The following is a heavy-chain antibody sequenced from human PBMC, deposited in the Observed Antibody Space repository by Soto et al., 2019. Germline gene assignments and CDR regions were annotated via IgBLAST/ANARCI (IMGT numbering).Heavy chain of an antibody. CDR3: ARDPSYGDYSYYGMDV. D-gene: IGHD4-17*01. CDR1: GGSINSGGYY. Sequence: QVQLQESGPGLVKPSQTLSLTCTVSGGSINSGGYYWSWIRQHPGKGLEWIGSIYYSGKTYYSPSLKRRVTISVDSSKNLFSLRLSSLTAADTAVYYCARDPSYGDYSYYGMDVWGQGTTVTVSS. J-gene: IGHJ6*02. CDR2: IYYSGKT. V-gene: IGHV4-31*03.